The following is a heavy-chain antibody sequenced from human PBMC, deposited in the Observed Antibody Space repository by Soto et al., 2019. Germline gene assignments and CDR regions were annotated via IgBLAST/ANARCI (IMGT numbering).Heavy chain of an antibody. J-gene: IGHJ4*02. Sequence: GGSLRLSCAASGFTFSSYSMNWVRQAPGKGLEWVSSISSSSSYIYYADSVKGRFTISRDNAKNSLYLQMNSLRAEDTAVYYCAREPFTIFGVVNYWGQGTLVTVSS. V-gene: IGHV3-21*01. CDR3: AREPFTIFGVVNY. CDR1: GFTFSSYS. CDR2: ISSSSSYI. D-gene: IGHD3-3*01.